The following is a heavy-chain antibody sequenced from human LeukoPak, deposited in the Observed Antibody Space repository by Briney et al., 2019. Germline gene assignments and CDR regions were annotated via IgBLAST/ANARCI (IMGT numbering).Heavy chain of an antibody. J-gene: IGHJ4*02. V-gene: IGHV3-64*01. Sequence: GGSLSLSCAASGFTFSTYAMHWVRQAPGKGLEYVSAISSSGGGTYYANSVKGRFTISRDNSKNTLYLQMGSLRAEDMAVYYCARDRGYLNEYYTFDYWGQGTLVTVSS. CDR2: ISSSGGGT. D-gene: IGHD3-10*01. CDR1: GFTFSTYA. CDR3: ARDRGYLNEYYTFDY.